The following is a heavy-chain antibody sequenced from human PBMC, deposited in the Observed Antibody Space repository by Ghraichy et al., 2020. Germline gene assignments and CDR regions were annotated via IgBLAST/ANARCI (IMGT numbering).Heavy chain of an antibody. D-gene: IGHD3-22*01. CDR3: ARDPLEYYYDSSGYSYYYGMDV. CDR2: ISSSSTI. Sequence: GGSLRLSCAASGFTFSSYSMNWVRQAPGKGLEWVSYISSSSTIYYADSVKGRFTISRDNAKNSLYLQMNSLRDEDTAVYYCARDPLEYYYDSSGYSYYYGMDVWGQGTTVTVSS. V-gene: IGHV3-48*02. J-gene: IGHJ6*02. CDR1: GFTFSSYS.